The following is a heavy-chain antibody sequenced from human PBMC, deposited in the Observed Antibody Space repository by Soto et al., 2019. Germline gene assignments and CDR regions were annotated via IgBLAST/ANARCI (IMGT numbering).Heavy chain of an antibody. CDR2: IYYSGST. D-gene: IGHD3-9*01. Sequence: SETQSLTCTVSGGSISSYYWSWIRQPPGKGLEWIGYIYYSGSTNYNPSLKSRVSISLDTSKSQFSLKLSSVTAADTAVYYCAREVLGYDILTGYANTFDIWGQGKMVTVSS. CDR3: AREVLGYDILTGYANTFDI. V-gene: IGHV4-59*01. CDR1: GGSISSYY. J-gene: IGHJ3*02.